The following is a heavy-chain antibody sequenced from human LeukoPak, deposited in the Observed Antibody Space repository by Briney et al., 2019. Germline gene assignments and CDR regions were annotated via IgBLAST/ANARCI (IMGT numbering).Heavy chain of an antibody. J-gene: IGHJ6*02. CDR2: IRSSNSYT. Sequence: GGSLRLSCAASGFMLSSTWMHWVRQAPGKGLEWVSYIRSSNSYTNYADSVKSRFTISRDNAKNSLYLQMNSLRAEDTALYYCARAPHYSNYGPYYYGMDVWGQGTTVTVSS. CDR1: GFMLSSTW. V-gene: IGHV3-21*05. CDR3: ARAPHYSNYGPYYYGMDV. D-gene: IGHD4-11*01.